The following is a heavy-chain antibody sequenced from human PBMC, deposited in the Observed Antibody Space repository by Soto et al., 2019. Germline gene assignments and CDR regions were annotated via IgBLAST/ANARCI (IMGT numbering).Heavy chain of an antibody. D-gene: IGHD3-10*01. CDR1: GDSVSSNSAA. Sequence: PSQTLSLTCAISGDSVSSNSAAWNWIRHSPSRGLEWRGRTYYRSKWYNDYAVSVKSRITINPATSKNQFSLPLNSVTPEDTAVYYCARAVTSVDCFDPWGQGTLVTVS. CDR3: ARAVTSVDCFDP. CDR2: TYYRSKWYN. J-gene: IGHJ5*02. V-gene: IGHV6-1*01.